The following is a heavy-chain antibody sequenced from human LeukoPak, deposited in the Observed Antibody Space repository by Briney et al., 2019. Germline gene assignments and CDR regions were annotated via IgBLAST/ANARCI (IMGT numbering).Heavy chain of an antibody. CDR3: ARAYCSGGSCYSGY. J-gene: IGHJ4*02. D-gene: IGHD2-15*01. CDR2: MNPNSGNT. V-gene: IGHV1-8*01. CDR1: GYTFTSYD. Sequence: ASVKVSCKASGYTFTSYDINWVRQATGQGLEWMGWMNPNSGNTGYAQKFRGRVTTTRNTSISTAYMELSSLRSEDTAVYYCARAYCSGGSCYSGYWGQGTLVTVSS.